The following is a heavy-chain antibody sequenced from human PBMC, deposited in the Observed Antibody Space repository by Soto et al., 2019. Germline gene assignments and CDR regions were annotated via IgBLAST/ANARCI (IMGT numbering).Heavy chain of an antibody. D-gene: IGHD2-2*01. CDR1: GFTFSSYA. CDR3: ARGTPEYYYYGMDV. Sequence: QVQLVESGGGMVQPGRSLRLSCAASGFTFSSYAMHWVRQAPGKGLEWVAVISYDGSNKYYADSVKGRFTISRDNSKNTLYLQMNSLRAEDTAVYYCARGTPEYYYYGMDVWGQGTTVTVSS. J-gene: IGHJ6*02. V-gene: IGHV3-30-3*01. CDR2: ISYDGSNK.